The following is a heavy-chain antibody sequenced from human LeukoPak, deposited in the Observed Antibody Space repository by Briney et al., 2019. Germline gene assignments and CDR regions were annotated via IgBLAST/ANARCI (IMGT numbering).Heavy chain of an antibody. CDR1: GGSISSYY. CDR3: ARLGSDY. CDR2: IYYSGST. Sequence: SETLSLTCPVSGGSISSYYWSWVRPPPGKGLEWIGYIYYSGSTNYNPSLKSRVTISVDTSKNQFSLKLSSVTAADTAVYYCARLGSDYWGQGTLVTVSS. J-gene: IGHJ4*02. V-gene: IGHV4-59*08.